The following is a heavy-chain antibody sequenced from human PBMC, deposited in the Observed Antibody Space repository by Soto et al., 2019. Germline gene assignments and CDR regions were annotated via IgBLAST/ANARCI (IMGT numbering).Heavy chain of an antibody. CDR2: INAGNGNT. CDR1: GYTFTSYA. V-gene: IGHV1-3*01. D-gene: IGHD3-22*01. Sequence: QVQLVQSGAEVKKPGASVKVSCKASGYTFTSYAMHWVRQAPGQRLEWMGWINAGNGNTKYSQKFQGRVTITRDTSARTAYMALSSLRSEDTAVYYCARDLRYDSSGYSYSSWVRWFDPWGQGTLVTFSS. J-gene: IGHJ5*02. CDR3: ARDLRYDSSGYSYSSWVRWFDP.